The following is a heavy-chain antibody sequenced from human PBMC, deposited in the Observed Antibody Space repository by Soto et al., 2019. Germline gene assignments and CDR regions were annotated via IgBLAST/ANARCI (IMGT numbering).Heavy chain of an antibody. CDR1: GFTFSSYS. J-gene: IGHJ3*02. Sequence: EVQLVESGGGLVQPGGSLRLSCAASGFTFSSYSMNWVRQAPGKGLEWVSYISSSSSTIYYADSVKGRFTISRDNAKNSLYLQMNSLRAEDTAVYYCARDKRRFDWDAFDIWGQGTMVTVSS. V-gene: IGHV3-48*01. CDR3: ARDKRRFDWDAFDI. CDR2: ISSSSSTI. D-gene: IGHD3-9*01.